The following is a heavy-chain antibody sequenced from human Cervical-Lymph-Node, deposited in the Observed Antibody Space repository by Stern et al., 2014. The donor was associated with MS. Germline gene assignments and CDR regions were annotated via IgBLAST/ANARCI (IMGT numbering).Heavy chain of an antibody. CDR1: GYTFIAYY. Sequence: VQLVESGAEVKAPGVSVTVSCKASGYTFIAYYVHWVRQAPGQGLEWMGWINANSGATKYAQKFQGRATMTRDTSLDTVYMELTRLRSDDTAVYYCARSDVVVVPASMVGGMDVWGQGTTVTVSS. D-gene: IGHD2-2*01. J-gene: IGHJ6*02. CDR3: ARSDVVVVPASMVGGMDV. CDR2: INANSGAT. V-gene: IGHV1-2*02.